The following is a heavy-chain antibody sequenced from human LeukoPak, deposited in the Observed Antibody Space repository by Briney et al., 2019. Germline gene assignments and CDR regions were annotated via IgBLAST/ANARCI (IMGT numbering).Heavy chain of an antibody. J-gene: IGHJ6*02. CDR2: IDNGGST. Sequence: SETLSFTCTVSGGSISSSYWSWVRQPPGKGLEWIGYIDNGGSTNYNPSLKSRVTISLDTPKSQFSLKLSSVTAADTAVYYCARAPLYSGGSGWSIYYFYAMDVWGQGTTVTVSS. D-gene: IGHD6-19*01. CDR3: ARAPLYSGGSGWSIYYFYAMDV. CDR1: GGSISSSY. V-gene: IGHV4-59*01.